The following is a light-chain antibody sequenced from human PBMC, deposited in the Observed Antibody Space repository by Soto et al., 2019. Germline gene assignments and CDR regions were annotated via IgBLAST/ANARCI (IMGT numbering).Light chain of an antibody. CDR1: QSVSSN. V-gene: IGKV3-15*01. CDR2: GAS. Sequence: EIVMKQSPATLYVSPGERATLSCRASQSVSSNLAWYQQKPGQAPRLLIYGASTRATGIPARFSGSGSGTEFTLTISSLQSEDFAVYYCQQYNNWRWTFGQGTKVEIK. J-gene: IGKJ1*01. CDR3: QQYNNWRWT.